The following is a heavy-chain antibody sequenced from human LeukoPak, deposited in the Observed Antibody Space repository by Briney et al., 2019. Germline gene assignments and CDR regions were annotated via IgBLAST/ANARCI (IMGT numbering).Heavy chain of an antibody. CDR2: ISSSGSTI. CDR3: ARYSRTWYWGQSSGAFGI. Sequence: PGGSLRLSCAASGFTFSSYEMNWVRQAPGKGLEWVSYISSSGSTIYYADSVKGRFTISRDNAKNSLYLQMNSLRVEDTAVYHCARYSRTWYWGQSSGAFGIWGQGTTVTVSS. V-gene: IGHV3-48*03. CDR1: GFTFSSYE. D-gene: IGHD6-13*01. J-gene: IGHJ3*02.